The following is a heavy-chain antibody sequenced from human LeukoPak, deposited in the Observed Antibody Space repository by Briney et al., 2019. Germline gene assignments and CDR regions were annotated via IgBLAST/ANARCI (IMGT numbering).Heavy chain of an antibody. D-gene: IGHD5-12*01. CDR2: IGSSSNTI. J-gene: IGHJ4*02. V-gene: IGHV3-48*01. Sequence: GGSLILSCAASGFTFSAYSMNWVRQAPGKGLEWVSYIGSSSNTIYYEDSVKRRFTISRENARNSLFLQMNSLRAEDTAGYYCATLSGYDGNNEFWGQGTLVSVSS. CDR1: GFTFSAYS. CDR3: ATLSGYDGNNEF.